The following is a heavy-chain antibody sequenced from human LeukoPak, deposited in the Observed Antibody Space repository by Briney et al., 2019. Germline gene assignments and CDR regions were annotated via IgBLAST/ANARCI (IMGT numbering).Heavy chain of an antibody. J-gene: IGHJ4*02. V-gene: IGHV4-61*02. CDR2: IYTSGST. Sequence: KTSETLSLTCTVSGASISSGSYYWSWIRQPAGKGLEWIGRIYTSGSTDYNPSLKSRVTISVDTSKNQFSLKLSSVTAADTAVYYCARDALYYALGSNPPPFDYWGQGTLVTVSS. D-gene: IGHD3-10*01. CDR1: GASISSGSYY. CDR3: ARDALYYALGSNPPPFDY.